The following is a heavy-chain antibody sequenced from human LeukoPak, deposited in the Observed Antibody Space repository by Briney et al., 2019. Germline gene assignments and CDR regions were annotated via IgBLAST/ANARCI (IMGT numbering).Heavy chain of an antibody. D-gene: IGHD3-22*01. CDR1: GGTFSSYA. V-gene: IGHV1-69*05. Sequence: SVKVSCKASGGTFSSYAVSWVRQAPGQGLEWMGRIIPIFGTANYAQKFQGRVTITTDESTSTAYMELSSLRSEDTAVYYCARDHYDSSGYYYAEYFQHWGQGTLVTVSS. CDR2: IIPIFGTA. J-gene: IGHJ1*01. CDR3: ARDHYDSSGYYYAEYFQH.